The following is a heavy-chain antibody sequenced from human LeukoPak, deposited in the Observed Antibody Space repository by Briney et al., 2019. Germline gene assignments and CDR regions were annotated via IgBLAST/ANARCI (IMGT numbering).Heavy chain of an antibody. Sequence: GASVKVSCKTSGYSFNDYYLHWVRQAPGQGLEWMGWINPNSDRTHYAPKFQGRVTLTTDTSITTAYMELSSLISGDTALYYCARDSSDILTGYYHFWGQGTLVTVSS. D-gene: IGHD3-9*01. J-gene: IGHJ4*02. CDR2: INPNSDRT. CDR3: ARDSSDILTGYYHF. CDR1: GYSFNDYY. V-gene: IGHV1-2*02.